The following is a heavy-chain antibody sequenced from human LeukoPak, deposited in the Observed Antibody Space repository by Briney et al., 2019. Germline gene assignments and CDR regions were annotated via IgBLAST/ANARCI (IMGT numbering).Heavy chain of an antibody. CDR2: ISGSGGST. CDR3: AKTPNPRHHAYVNH. J-gene: IGHJ4*02. Sequence: GGSLRLSCAASGFTFSSYAMSWVRQAPGKGLEWVSAISGSGGSTYYADSVKGRFTISRDNSKNTLYLQMNSLRAEDTAVYYCAKTPNPRHHAYVNHWGQGTLVTVSS. V-gene: IGHV3-23*01. D-gene: IGHD2-2*01. CDR1: GFTFSSYA.